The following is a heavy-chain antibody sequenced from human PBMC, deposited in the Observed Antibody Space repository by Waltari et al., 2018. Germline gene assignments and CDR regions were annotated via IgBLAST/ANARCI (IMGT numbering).Heavy chain of an antibody. CDR3: ARDLGAIAAAGGDD. J-gene: IGHJ4*02. Sequence: QVQLVQSGTAVKKPGSSVKVSCKASGGTFSSYAISWVRQAPGQGLEWMRGIIPIFGTANYAQKFQGRVTITADESTSTAYMELSSLRSEDTAVYYCARDLGAIAAAGGDDWGQGTLVTVSS. D-gene: IGHD6-13*01. CDR2: IIPIFGTA. CDR1: GGTFSSYA. V-gene: IGHV1-69*01.